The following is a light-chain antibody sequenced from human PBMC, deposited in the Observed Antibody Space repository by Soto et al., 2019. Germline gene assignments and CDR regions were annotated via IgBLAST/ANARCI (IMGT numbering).Light chain of an antibody. CDR3: AAWDDSLNGPV. Sequence: QAVVTQPPSASGTPGQRVITSCSGSSSNLGSNSGNWYQQLPGTAPKLLIYNTYQRPLGVPDRFSGSKSGTSASLAISGLQSEDEGDYFCAAWDDSLNGPVFGGGTKVTVL. J-gene: IGLJ3*02. V-gene: IGLV1-44*01. CDR1: SSNLGSNS. CDR2: NTY.